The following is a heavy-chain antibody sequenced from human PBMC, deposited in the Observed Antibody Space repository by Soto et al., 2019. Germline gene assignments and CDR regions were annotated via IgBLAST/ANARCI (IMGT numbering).Heavy chain of an antibody. V-gene: IGHV4-59*01. CDR3: ARDQYDILTGYDWFDP. Sequence: SETLSLTCPFSGVSIRSYSWSWIRQPPGKGLEWIGNIHYNGNTKYSPSLKSRVTMSVDTSKNQFSLKMTSVTAADTAVFYCARDQYDILTGYDWFDPWGQGILVTVSS. CDR2: IHYNGNT. D-gene: IGHD3-9*01. J-gene: IGHJ5*02. CDR1: GVSIRSYS.